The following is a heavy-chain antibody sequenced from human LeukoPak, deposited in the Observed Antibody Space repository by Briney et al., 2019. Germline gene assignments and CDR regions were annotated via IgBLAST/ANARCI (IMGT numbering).Heavy chain of an antibody. Sequence: GASLTLLCTASIFTFWNYAIMGLPDDPGKALECVSAITGSGCTKLYADSVKGLFTISRDNYKTTLYLQMNIRGAEETAVYYCTKWGDSDGLTRYYDSDCWGQGTLVTVSS. CDR1: IFTFWNYA. J-gene: IGHJ4*02. D-gene: IGHD3-9*01. CDR3: TKWGDSDGLTRYYDSDC. V-gene: IGHV3-23*01. CDR2: ITGSGCTK.